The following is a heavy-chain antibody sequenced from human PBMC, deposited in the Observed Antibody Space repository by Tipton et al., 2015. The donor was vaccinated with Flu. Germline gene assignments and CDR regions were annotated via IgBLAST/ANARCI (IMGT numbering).Heavy chain of an antibody. CDR3: ARTHKPGPDYFGMDV. Sequence: SLRLSCAASGFSFSDYSMNWVRQTPVKGLEWLSYISTRGNAVYYADSVKGRFTISRDNAGNSIFLQINDLTADDTGVYFCARTHKPGPDYFGMDVWGQGTTATVSS. CDR1: GFSFSDYS. J-gene: IGHJ6*02. CDR2: ISTRGNAV. V-gene: IGHV3-48*03. D-gene: IGHD1-14*01.